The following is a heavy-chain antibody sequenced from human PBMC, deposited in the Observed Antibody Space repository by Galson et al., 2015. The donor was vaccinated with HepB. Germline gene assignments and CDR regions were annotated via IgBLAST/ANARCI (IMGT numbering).Heavy chain of an antibody. D-gene: IGHD2-2*01. Sequence: TLSLTCPVSGGSISSSSYYWGWLRQPPGKGLEWIGSFYYTGNTHYNPSLKSRVTISGDTSKNQFSLKLNSVTAADTAVYYCARHESESKTYAADNWGQGTLVTVSS. CDR3: ARHESESKTYAADN. J-gene: IGHJ4*02. CDR1: GGSISSSSYY. CDR2: FYYTGNT. V-gene: IGHV4-39*01.